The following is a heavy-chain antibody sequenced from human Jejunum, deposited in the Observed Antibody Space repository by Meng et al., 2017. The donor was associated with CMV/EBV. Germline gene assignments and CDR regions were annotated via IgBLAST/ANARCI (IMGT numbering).Heavy chain of an antibody. CDR3: ARLTDF. Sequence: LKISCAASGFTFSSHSMGWVRQAPGKGLEWVSAISAGDDSTHYADSVKGRFTISRDNSKNTLYLQMNSLRAEDTAVYYCARLTDFWGQGTLVTVSS. J-gene: IGHJ4*02. CDR2: ISAGDDST. D-gene: IGHD2-8*01. V-gene: IGHV3-23*01. CDR1: GFTFSSHS.